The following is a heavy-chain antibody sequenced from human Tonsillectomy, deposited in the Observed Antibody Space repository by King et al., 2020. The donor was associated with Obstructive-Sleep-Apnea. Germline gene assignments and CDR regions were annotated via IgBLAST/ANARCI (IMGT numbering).Heavy chain of an antibody. V-gene: IGHV4-59*01. CDR2: FHDSGST. CDR3: ARDSSYCSGGSCYSADFDY. Sequence: QLQESGPGLVKPSETLSLTCTVSGASFSSYYWSWIRQPPGKGLEWIGNFHDSGSTNYSPSLKRRVTISVDTSNNQFSLQLSSVTAADTAVYYCARDSSYCSGGSCYSADFDYWGQGTLVTVSS. D-gene: IGHD2-15*01. CDR1: GASFSSYY. J-gene: IGHJ4*02.